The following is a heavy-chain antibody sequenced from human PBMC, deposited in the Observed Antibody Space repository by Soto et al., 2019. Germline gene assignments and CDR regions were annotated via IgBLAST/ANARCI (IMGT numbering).Heavy chain of an antibody. CDR3: AKDPLTTTVTAVGY. CDR1: GFTFSNYG. V-gene: IGHV3-30*18. J-gene: IGHJ4*02. Sequence: QVQLVESGGGVVQPGRSLRLSCAASGFTFSNYGMHWVRQAPGKGLEWVAVISYHGSDKYYADSVKGGFTISRDNSKNPLYLPMDRVRAEDTAVCFCAKDPLTTTVTAVGYWGQGTLVTVSS. CDR2: ISYHGSDK. D-gene: IGHD4-17*01.